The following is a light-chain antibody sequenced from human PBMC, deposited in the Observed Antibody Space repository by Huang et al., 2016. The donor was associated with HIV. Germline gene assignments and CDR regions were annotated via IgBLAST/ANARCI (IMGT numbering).Light chain of an antibody. V-gene: IGKV1-NL1*01. Sequence: DIQMTQSPSSLSASVGDRVTITCRASQGIGNSVAWYQQKPEKAPRLLRYATSTLESGVPSRFSGSGSGTHYTLTINTLQPEDIASYYCQQYHSLPWTFGQGTKVEIK. CDR1: QGIGNS. CDR2: ATS. CDR3: QQYHSLPWT. J-gene: IGKJ1*01.